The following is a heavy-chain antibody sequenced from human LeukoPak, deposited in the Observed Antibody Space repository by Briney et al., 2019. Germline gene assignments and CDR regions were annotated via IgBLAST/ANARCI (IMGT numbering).Heavy chain of an antibody. V-gene: IGHV3-21*01. D-gene: IGHD2-21*02. CDR3: AREMVSLNCGGDCYNAFDI. Sequence: GGSLRLSCAASGFTFSSYSMNRVRQAPGKGLEWVSSISSSSSYIYYADSVKGRFTISRDNAKNSLYLQMNSLRAEDTAVYYCAREMVSLNCGGDCYNAFDIWGQGTMVTVSS. J-gene: IGHJ3*02. CDR1: GFTFSSYS. CDR2: ISSSSSYI.